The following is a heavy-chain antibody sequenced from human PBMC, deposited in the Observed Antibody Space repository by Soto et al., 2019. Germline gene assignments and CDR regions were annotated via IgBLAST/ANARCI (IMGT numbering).Heavy chain of an antibody. J-gene: IGHJ4*02. D-gene: IGHD2-15*01. CDR3: AKSPLGYCSGGSCYPPHYFDY. Sequence: EVQLLDSGGGLVQPGGSRSLSCAASGFTFSNYPMGWVRQPQGKGLGWAQGVGGSGDSTYYADPVKGRFTISRDNSKDTLYLQMNSLRAEDTAVYYCAKSPLGYCSGGSCYPPHYFDYWGQGTLVTVSS. CDR2: VGGSGDST. CDR1: GFTFSNYP. V-gene: IGHV3-23*01.